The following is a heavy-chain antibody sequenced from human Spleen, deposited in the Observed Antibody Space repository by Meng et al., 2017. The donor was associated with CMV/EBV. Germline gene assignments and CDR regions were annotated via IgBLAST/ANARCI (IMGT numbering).Heavy chain of an antibody. CDR2: INHSRST. D-gene: IGHD3-3*01. CDR3: ARGPHYDFWSGDYYYYYGMDV. CDR1: GGSFSHYS. Sequence: GSLRLSCAVSGGSFSHYSWSWVRQPPGKGLEWIGEINHSRSTKYNPSLKRRVTISVDTSKNQFSLKLSSMIVADTAVYYCARGPHYDFWSGDYYYYYGMDVWGQGTTVTVSS. V-gene: IGHV4-34*01. J-gene: IGHJ6*02.